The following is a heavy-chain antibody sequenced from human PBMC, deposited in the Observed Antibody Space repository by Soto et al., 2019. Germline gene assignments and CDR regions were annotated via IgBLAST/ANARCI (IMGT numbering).Heavy chain of an antibody. CDR2: ISWNSGSI. CDR3: AESLPLSNLDFDP. CDR1: GFTFDDYA. J-gene: IGHJ5*02. Sequence: EVQLVESGGGLVQPGRSLRLSCAASGFTFDDYAMHWVRQAPGKGLEWVSGISWNSGSIGYADSVKGRFTISRDNAKNSLYLQMNSLRAEDTALYYCAESLPLSNLDFDPWGQGTLVTVSS. V-gene: IGHV3-9*01.